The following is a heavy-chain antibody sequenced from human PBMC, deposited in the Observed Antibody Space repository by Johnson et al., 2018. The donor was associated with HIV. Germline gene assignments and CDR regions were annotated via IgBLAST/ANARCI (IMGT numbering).Heavy chain of an antibody. J-gene: IGHJ3*02. D-gene: IGHD7-27*01. V-gene: IGHV3-30*03. CDR3: ASSWGNAFDI. CDR1: GFIFSDYG. Sequence: QVLLVESGGGVVQPGRSLRLSCAASGFIFSDYGMHWVRQAPGKGLEWVAVISYDGSNKYYADSVKGRFTISRDNSKNTLYLQMNSLRAEDTAVYYCASSWGNAFDIWGQGTMVTVSS. CDR2: ISYDGSNK.